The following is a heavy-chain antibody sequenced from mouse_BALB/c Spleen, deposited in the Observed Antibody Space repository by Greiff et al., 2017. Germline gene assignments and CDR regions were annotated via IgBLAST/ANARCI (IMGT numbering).Heavy chain of an antibody. CDR2: ISSGSSTI. D-gene: IGHD2-3*01. Sequence: EVKVVESGGDLVKPGGSLKLSCAASGFTFSSFGMHWVRQAPEKGLEWVAYISSGSSTIYYADTVKGRFTISRDNPKNTLFLQMTSLRSEDTAMYYRARDGYYPYYFDYWGQGTTLTVSS. J-gene: IGHJ2*01. CDR1: GFTFSSFG. CDR3: ARDGYYPYYFDY. V-gene: IGHV5-17*02.